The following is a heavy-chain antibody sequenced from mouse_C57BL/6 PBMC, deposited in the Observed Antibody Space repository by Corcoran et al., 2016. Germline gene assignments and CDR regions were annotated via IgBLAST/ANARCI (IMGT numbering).Heavy chain of an antibody. Sequence: EVQLQQSGPELVKPGASVKISCKASGYTFTDYYMSWVKQSHGKSLEWIGDINPNNGGTSYNQKFKGKATLTVDKSSSTAYMELRSLTSEDSAVYYCASGTTKDYWGQGTTLTVSS. CDR1: GYTFTDYY. V-gene: IGHV1-26*01. CDR2: INPNNGGT. D-gene: IGHD1-1*01. J-gene: IGHJ2*01. CDR3: ASGTTKDY.